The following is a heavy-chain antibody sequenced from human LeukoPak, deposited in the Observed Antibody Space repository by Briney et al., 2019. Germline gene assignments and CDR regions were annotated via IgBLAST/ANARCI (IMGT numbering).Heavy chain of an antibody. D-gene: IGHD4-23*01. V-gene: IGHV1-8*03. J-gene: IGHJ4*02. CDR2: MNPNSANT. Sequence: ASVKVSCKASGYTFTSYDINWVRPATGQGLEWMGWMNPNSANTGYEQKFQGRVTITRNTSISTAYMELSSLRSEDTAVYYCARRWSYYFDYWGQGTLVTVSS. CDR3: ARRWSYYFDY. CDR1: GYTFTSYD.